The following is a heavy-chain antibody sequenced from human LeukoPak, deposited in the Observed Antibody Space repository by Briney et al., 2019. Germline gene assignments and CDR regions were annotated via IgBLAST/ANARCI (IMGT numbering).Heavy chain of an antibody. CDR2: TKIKTDDGTP. Sequence: GGSLRLYCAASGFTFSNAWMNWMGWVRQAPGKGLEWVGLTKIKTDDGTPDYAALVKGRFTISRDDSKNTVYLEMNSLETEDTAVYCISGGGTADYWGQGTLVSVSS. V-gene: IGHV3-15*01. D-gene: IGHD1-1*01. J-gene: IGHJ4*02. CDR1: GFTFSNAW. CDR3: SGGGTADY.